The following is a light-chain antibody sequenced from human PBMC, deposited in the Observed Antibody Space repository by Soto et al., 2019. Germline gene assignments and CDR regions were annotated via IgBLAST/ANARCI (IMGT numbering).Light chain of an antibody. CDR3: QQSYSSWAT. Sequence: DIQMTQSPSSLSASVGDRVTITCRARQSISNYLNWYQLKPGEVPKLLIYAASTLQTGVPSMFSGSGSGTDFTLTISSPQPEDSASYYCQQSYSSWATFGGGTKVEIK. CDR2: AAS. V-gene: IGKV1-39*01. J-gene: IGKJ4*02. CDR1: QSISNY.